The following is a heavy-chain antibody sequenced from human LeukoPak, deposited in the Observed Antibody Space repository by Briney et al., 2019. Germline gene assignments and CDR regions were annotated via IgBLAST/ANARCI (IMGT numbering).Heavy chain of an antibody. CDR3: ARGSAVTYYFDY. CDR1: GGSFSGYY. J-gene: IGHJ4*02. V-gene: IGHV4-34*01. Sequence: SETLSLTCAVYGGSFSGYYWSWIRQPPGKGLEWIGEINHSGSTNYNPSLKCRVTISVDTSKNQFSLKLSSVTAADTAVYYCARGSAVTYYFDYWGQGTLVTVSS. D-gene: IGHD4-17*01. CDR2: INHSGST.